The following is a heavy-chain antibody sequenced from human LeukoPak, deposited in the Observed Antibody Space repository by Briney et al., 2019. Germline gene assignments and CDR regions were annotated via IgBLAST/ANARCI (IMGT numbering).Heavy chain of an antibody. CDR3: ARRTSITIFGVVYNWFDP. J-gene: IGHJ5*02. CDR2: TYYRSKWYN. V-gene: IGHV6-1*01. Sequence: SQTLSLTCAISGDSVSSNSGAWDWIRQSASRGLEWLGRTYYRSKWYNDDAVSVKSRMTIYPDTFKNQYSLQLNSVTPEYTAVYSCARRTSITIFGVVYNWFDPWGQGTLVTVSS. D-gene: IGHD3-3*01. CDR1: GDSVSSNSGA.